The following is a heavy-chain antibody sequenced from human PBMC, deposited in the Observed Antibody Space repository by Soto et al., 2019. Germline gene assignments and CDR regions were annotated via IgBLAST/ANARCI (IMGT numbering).Heavy chain of an antibody. CDR2: ISYDGGNK. V-gene: IGHV3-30-3*01. Sequence: GGSLRLSCAASGFTFRNYAMHWVRQAPGKGLECVAVISYDGGNKFYRDYVKGRFTISRDNSKNTLYLQINSLRYEDTAVYYCARGDREDIAVVIGVRPGEYGVDVWGQGTTVTGSS. CDR1: GFTFRNYA. D-gene: IGHD2-15*01. CDR3: ARGDREDIAVVIGVRPGEYGVDV. J-gene: IGHJ6*02.